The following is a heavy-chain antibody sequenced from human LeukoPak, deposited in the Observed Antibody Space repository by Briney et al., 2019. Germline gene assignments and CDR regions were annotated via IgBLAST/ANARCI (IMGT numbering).Heavy chain of an antibody. CDR2: ISSSSSTI. D-gene: IGHD3-10*01. J-gene: IGHJ4*02. CDR1: GFPFSSYS. Sequence: GGSLRLSCAASGFPFSSYSMNWVRQAPGKGLEWVSYISSSSSTIYYADSVKGRFTISRDNAKNSLYLQMNSLRAEDTAVYYCARAPNYYGSGSYYPWGQGTLVTVSS. CDR3: ARAPNYYGSGSYYP. V-gene: IGHV3-48*04.